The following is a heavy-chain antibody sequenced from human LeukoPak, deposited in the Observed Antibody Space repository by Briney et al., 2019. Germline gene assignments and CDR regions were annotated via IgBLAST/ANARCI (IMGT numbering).Heavy chain of an antibody. D-gene: IGHD3-10*01. Sequence: ASVKVSCKASGYTFSSYGISWVRQAPGQGLEWMGSISPYTGDTKYAERLQDRVIMTTDTSTRTAYMELRSLTSDDTAVFYCARVGSGSYYFDYWGQGTLVTVSS. J-gene: IGHJ4*02. CDR2: ISPYTGDT. CDR1: GYTFSSYG. V-gene: IGHV1-18*04. CDR3: ARVGSGSYYFDY.